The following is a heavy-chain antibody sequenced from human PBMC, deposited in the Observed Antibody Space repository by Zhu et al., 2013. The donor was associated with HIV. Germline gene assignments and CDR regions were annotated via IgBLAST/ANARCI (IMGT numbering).Heavy chain of an antibody. D-gene: IGHD5-12*01. CDR1: GYTFTSYD. J-gene: IGHJ4*02. CDR3: ARGATGYGGQTYYFDY. Sequence: QVQLVQSGAEVKKPGASVKVSCTASGYTFTSYDINWVRQATGQGLEWMGWMNPNSGNTGYAQKFQGRVTITADESTSTAYMELSSLRSEDTAVYYCARGATGYGGQTYYFDYVGPGNPGHRLL. CDR2: MNPNSGNT. V-gene: IGHV1-8*03.